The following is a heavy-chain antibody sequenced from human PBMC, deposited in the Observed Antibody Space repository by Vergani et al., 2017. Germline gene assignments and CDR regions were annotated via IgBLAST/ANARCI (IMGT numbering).Heavy chain of an antibody. Sequence: QVQLVQSGAEVKKPGASVKVSCKASGYTFTSYGISWVRQAPGQGLEWMGWISAYNGNTNYAQKLQGRATMTTDTSTSTAYMELRSLRSDDTAVYYCAGDSRPYYDVWSGGVSGYMDVWGKGTTVTVSS. D-gene: IGHD3-3*01. J-gene: IGHJ6*03. CDR2: ISAYNGNT. V-gene: IGHV1-18*01. CDR1: GYTFTSYG. CDR3: AGDSRPYYDVWSGGVSGYMDV.